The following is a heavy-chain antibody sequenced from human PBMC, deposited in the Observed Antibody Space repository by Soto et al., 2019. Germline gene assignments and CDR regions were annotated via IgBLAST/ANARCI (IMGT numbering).Heavy chain of an antibody. D-gene: IGHD3-22*01. Sequence: SSETLSLTCSVSGGSMSSYYCSWIRQTPGKGLEWIGYISYGGTTNYNPSLKSRVNISVDTSKNQFSLNLSSVIAADTAVYYCARERHHYDSSGYYRYVDYWGQGTRVTVS. V-gene: IGHV4-59*01. CDR2: ISYGGTT. CDR3: ARERHHYDSSGYYRYVDY. J-gene: IGHJ4*02. CDR1: GGSMSSYY.